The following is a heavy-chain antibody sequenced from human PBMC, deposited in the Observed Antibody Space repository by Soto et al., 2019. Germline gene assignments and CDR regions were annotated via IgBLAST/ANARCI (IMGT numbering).Heavy chain of an antibody. J-gene: IGHJ6*02. CDR3: AKPVQVGPHYYYGMDV. D-gene: IGHD3-10*01. V-gene: IGHV3-23*01. CDR2: ISDSGGTT. Sequence: GGSLRLSCAASGFTFSNYAMTWVRQAPGMGLEWVSAISDSGGTTNYADSVKGRFTISRDNSKSTLYLQMNSLRDEDTANFYCAKPVQVGPHYYYGMDVWGPGTTVTVSS. CDR1: GFTFSNYA.